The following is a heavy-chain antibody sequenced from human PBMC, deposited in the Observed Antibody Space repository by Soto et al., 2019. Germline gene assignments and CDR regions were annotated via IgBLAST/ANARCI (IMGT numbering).Heavy chain of an antibody. V-gene: IGHV1-18*01. CDR3: ARDRPYSSSSPARPVFDP. CDR2: ISAYNGNT. CDR1: GYTFTSYG. D-gene: IGHD6-6*01. Sequence: ASVKVSCKASGYTFTSYGISWVRQAPGQGLEWMGWISAYNGNTNYAQKLQGRVTMTTDTSTSTAYMELRSLRSDDTAVYYCARDRPYSSSSPARPVFDPWGQGTLVTVSS. J-gene: IGHJ5*02.